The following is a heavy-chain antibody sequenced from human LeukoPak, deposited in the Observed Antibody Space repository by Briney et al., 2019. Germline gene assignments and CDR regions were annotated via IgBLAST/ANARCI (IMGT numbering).Heavy chain of an antibody. Sequence: ASVKVSCKASGYTFTNYGIFWVRQAPGQGLEWVGWISAYSGNTNYAQKLQGRVTMTTETSTSTAYMELESLRSDDTAVYYCAISQGSYYDTSGYLGGDYWGQGTLVTV. D-gene: IGHD3-22*01. CDR1: GYTFTNYG. CDR2: ISAYSGNT. J-gene: IGHJ4*02. CDR3: AISQGSYYDTSGYLGGDY. V-gene: IGHV1-18*01.